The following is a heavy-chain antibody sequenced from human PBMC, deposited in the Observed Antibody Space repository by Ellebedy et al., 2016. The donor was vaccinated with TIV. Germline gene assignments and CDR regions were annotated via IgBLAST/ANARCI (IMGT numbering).Heavy chain of an antibody. Sequence: GESLKISCATSGFTFNKYPVSWVRQAPGKGLEWVSGITGSGATTYFADFVEGRFTISRDNSKSTLYLQINSLRAEDTAVYFCAKDKSAVDWNPEWYFDLWGRGTLVSVSS. V-gene: IGHV3-23*01. D-gene: IGHD1-1*01. J-gene: IGHJ2*01. CDR1: GFTFNKYP. CDR3: AKDKSAVDWNPEWYFDL. CDR2: ITGSGATT.